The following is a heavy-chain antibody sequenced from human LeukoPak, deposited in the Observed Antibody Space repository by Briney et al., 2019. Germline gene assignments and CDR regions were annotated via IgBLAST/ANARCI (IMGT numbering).Heavy chain of an antibody. V-gene: IGHV1-2*02. CDR1: GYTFIDYY. J-gene: IGHJ4*02. Sequence: ASVKVSCKASGYTFIDYYVHWVRQAPGPGLEWMGWINPNAGGTNYAQKFQGRVTMAWDTSITTTYMELTRLTSDDTAVYYCARAHNTGWYWGQGTQVTVSS. D-gene: IGHD6-19*01. CDR3: ARAHNTGWY. CDR2: INPNAGGT.